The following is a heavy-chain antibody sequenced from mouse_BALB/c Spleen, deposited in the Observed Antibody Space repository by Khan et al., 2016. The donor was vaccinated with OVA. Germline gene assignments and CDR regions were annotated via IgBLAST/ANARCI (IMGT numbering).Heavy chain of an antibody. CDR1: GLNIKDTY. CDR2: IDPPNGNT. Sequence: VQLQQSGAELVKSGATVKLSCTASGLNIKDTYMQWLKQWPEQGLEWIGRIDPPNGNTKYDTQFQGKATITADKYSNLAYLQLSSLSSEDTAVYYCARMVIKWVQGTTLTVSA. V-gene: IGHV14-3*02. CDR3: ARMVIK. D-gene: IGHD1-1*02. J-gene: IGHJ2*01.